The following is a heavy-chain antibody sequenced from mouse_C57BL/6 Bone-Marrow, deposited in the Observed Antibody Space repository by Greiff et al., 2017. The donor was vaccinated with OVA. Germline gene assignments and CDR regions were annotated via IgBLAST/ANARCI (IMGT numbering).Heavy chain of an antibody. CDR1: GFTFSDYY. Sequence: EVKLVESGGGLVQPGGSLKLSCAASGFTFSDYYMYWVRQTPEKRLEWVAYISNGGGSTYYPDTVKGRFTISRDNATNTLYLQMSRLKSEDTAMYVCARHNEYGGEGYWGQGTSVTASA. V-gene: IGHV5-12*01. CDR3: ARHNEYGGEGY. D-gene: IGHD5-1*01. J-gene: IGHJ4*01. CDR2: ISNGGGST.